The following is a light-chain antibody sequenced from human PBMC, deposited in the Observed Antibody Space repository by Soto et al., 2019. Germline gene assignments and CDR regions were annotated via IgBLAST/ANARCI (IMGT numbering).Light chain of an antibody. V-gene: IGKV3-20*01. CDR1: QSVSNNY. CDR2: AAS. CDR3: QQYGSSGT. Sequence: EIVLTQSPGTLSLSPGESATLSCRASQSVSNNYLAWHQQPPGQPPRLLIYAASNRATGIPDSFSGSASATYSTPTISRLEPEDFAVYYCQQYGSSGTFGQGTKVDIK. J-gene: IGKJ1*01.